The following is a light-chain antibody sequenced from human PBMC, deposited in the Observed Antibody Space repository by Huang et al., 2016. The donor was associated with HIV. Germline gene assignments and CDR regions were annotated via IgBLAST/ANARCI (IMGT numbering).Light chain of an antibody. J-gene: IGKJ2*01. V-gene: IGKV2-28*01. CDR1: QSLLYSNGNNY. CDR3: MQALQTPYT. Sequence: DIVMTQSPLSLPVTPGEPASISCRSSQSLLYSNGNNYLDWYQQKPGQSPQLLINLGSYRASGVPDRFSGSGSGTDFTLKISRVEAEDVGVYYCMQALQTPYTFGQGTKLEIK. CDR2: LGS.